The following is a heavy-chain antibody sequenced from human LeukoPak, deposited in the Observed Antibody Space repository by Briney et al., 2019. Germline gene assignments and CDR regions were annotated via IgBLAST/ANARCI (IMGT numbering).Heavy chain of an antibody. Sequence: SETLSLTCTVSGGSISSTSYYWGWIRQPPGKGLEWIGSIYYSGSTYYNPSLKSRVTISVDTSKNQFSLKLSSVTAADTAVYYCARRRRCGVVCFYFDYWGQGTLVTVSS. J-gene: IGHJ4*02. CDR3: ARRRRCGVVCFYFDY. CDR2: IYYSGST. D-gene: IGHD2-21*02. CDR1: GGSISSTSYY. V-gene: IGHV4-39*01.